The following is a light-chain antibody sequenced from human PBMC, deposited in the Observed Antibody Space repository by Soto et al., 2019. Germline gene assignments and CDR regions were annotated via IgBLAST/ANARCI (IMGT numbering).Light chain of an antibody. V-gene: IGKV1-27*01. CDR3: QNYDSAPFA. CDR2: GAS. J-gene: IGKJ4*01. CDR1: QGIRNY. Sequence: DIQMTQSPSSLSASVGDRVTITCRASQGIRNYLAWYQQKPGKVPKLLIFGASTLQLGVPSRFSGSGSGTDFTLTISSLQPEDFAMYYCQNYDSAPFAFGGGTKVEIK.